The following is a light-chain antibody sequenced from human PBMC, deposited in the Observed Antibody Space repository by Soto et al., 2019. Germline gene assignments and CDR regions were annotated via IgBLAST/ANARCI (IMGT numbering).Light chain of an antibody. CDR3: QQYGSSPPIT. J-gene: IGKJ5*01. CDR2: GAS. Sequence: EIVLTQSPGTLSLSPGERATLSCRASQSVSSSYLAWYQQKPGQAPRLIIYGASSRATGIPDRFSCSGSGTDFTLTISRLEPEDFAVYYCQQYGSSPPITFGQGTRLEIK. V-gene: IGKV3-20*01. CDR1: QSVSSSY.